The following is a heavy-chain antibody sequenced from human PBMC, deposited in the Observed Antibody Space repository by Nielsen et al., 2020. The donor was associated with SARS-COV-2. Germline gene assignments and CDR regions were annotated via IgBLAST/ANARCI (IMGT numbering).Heavy chain of an antibody. CDR2: ISAYNGNT. Sequence: ASVKVSCKASGYTFTSYGISWVRQAPGQGLEWMGWISAYNGNTNYAQKLQGRVTMTTDTSTSTAYMELSSLRSEDTAVYYCARWVAAADAFDIWGQGTMVTVSS. CDR1: GYTFTSYG. J-gene: IGHJ3*02. D-gene: IGHD6-13*01. V-gene: IGHV1-18*04. CDR3: ARWVAAADAFDI.